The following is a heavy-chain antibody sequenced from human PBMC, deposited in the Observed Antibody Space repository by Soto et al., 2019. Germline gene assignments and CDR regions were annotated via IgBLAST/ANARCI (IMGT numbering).Heavy chain of an antibody. D-gene: IGHD4-17*01. J-gene: IGHJ2*01. CDR2: ISYDGSNK. CDR3: AGGDYGDYARYVWYFDL. Sequence: QVQLVESGGGVVQPGRSLRLSCAATGFTFSSYAMHWVRQAPGKGLEWVAVISYDGSNKYYADSVKGRFTISRDNSKNTLYLQMNSLRAEDTALYYCAGGDYGDYARYVWYFDLWGRGTLVTVSS. V-gene: IGHV3-30-3*01. CDR1: GFTFSSYA.